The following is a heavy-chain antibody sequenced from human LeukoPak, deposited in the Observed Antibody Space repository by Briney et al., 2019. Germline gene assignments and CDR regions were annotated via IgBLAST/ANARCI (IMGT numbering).Heavy chain of an antibody. CDR2: IYDSGST. D-gene: IGHD3-3*01. CDR3: ARGVYDFWSGYSFGY. CDR1: GGSIRSSYYY. V-gene: IGHV4-39*07. J-gene: IGHJ4*02. Sequence: SETLSLTCTVSGGSIRSSYYYWGWIRQPPGKGLEWIGSIYDSGSTYYNPSLKSRVTISVDTSKNQFSLKLSSVTAADTAVYYCARGVYDFWSGYSFGYWGQGTLVTVSS.